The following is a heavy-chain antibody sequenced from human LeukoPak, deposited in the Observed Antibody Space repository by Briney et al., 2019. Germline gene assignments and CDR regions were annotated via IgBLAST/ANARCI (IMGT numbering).Heavy chain of an antibody. CDR2: ISAHNGNT. D-gene: IGHD3-10*01. Sequence: SVKVSCKASGYTFTSYGISWVRQAPGQGREWMGWISAHNGNTNYAQKLQGRVTMTTDTSTSTAYMELRSLRSDDTAVYYCAREGATVRGVIWYYGMDVWGQGTTVTVSS. V-gene: IGHV1-18*01. CDR1: GYTFTSYG. CDR3: AREGATVRGVIWYYGMDV. J-gene: IGHJ6*02.